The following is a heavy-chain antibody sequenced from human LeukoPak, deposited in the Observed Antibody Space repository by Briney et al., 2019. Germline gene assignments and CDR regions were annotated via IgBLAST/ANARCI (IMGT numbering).Heavy chain of an antibody. CDR1: GFTFSNYA. V-gene: IGHV3-23*01. Sequence: GGSLRFSCAASGFTFSNYAMSWVRQAPGKGLDWVSNIRGSGAITYYADSVKGRFTISRDNSKNTLYLQMNSLRAEDTAVYYCARDSGYSFDSWGQGTLVTVSS. CDR3: ARDSGYSFDS. J-gene: IGHJ4*02. CDR2: IRGSGAIT. D-gene: IGHD5-18*01.